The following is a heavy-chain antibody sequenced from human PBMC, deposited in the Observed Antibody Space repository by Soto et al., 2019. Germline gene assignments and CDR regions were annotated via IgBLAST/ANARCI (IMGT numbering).Heavy chain of an antibody. CDR2: MYTDASSA. D-gene: IGHD5-12*01. CDR1: GLTFSSYW. J-gene: IGHJ4*02. V-gene: IGHV3-74*01. CDR3: VRGNSGYGNFDY. Sequence: GGSLRLSCAASGLTFSSYWMHWVRQAPGKGLVWVSRMYTDASSATYADSVKGRFTISRDNAKNTLFLQIDSLRTEDTAVYYCVRGNSGYGNFDYWGEGTLVTASS.